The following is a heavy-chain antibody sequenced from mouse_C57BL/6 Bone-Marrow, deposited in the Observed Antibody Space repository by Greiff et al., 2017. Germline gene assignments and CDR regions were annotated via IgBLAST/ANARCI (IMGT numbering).Heavy chain of an antibody. CDR1: GFTFSDYG. V-gene: IGHV5-17*01. Sequence: EVQGVESGGGLVKPGGSLKLSCAASGFTFSDYGMHWVRQAPEKGLEWVAYISSGSSTIYYADTVKGRFTISRDNAKNTLFLQMTSLRSEDTAMYYCARLCYDGYFYFDYWGQGTTLTVSS. D-gene: IGHD2-3*01. CDR2: ISSGSSTI. CDR3: ARLCYDGYFYFDY. J-gene: IGHJ2*01.